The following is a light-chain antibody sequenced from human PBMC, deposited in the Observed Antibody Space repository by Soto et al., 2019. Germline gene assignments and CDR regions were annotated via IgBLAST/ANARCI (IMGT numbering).Light chain of an antibody. J-gene: IGKJ3*01. CDR1: QGIAGW. V-gene: IGKV1-12*01. CDR3: QHNGV. CDR2: ATS. Sequence: DIQMTQSPSSLSASVGETVSMTCRASQGIAGWLAWYQQKPGKAPKLLIFATSNLQGGVPSRFSGSGSGTDFALTISSLQPEDFAIYYCQHNGVFGPGTQVDIK.